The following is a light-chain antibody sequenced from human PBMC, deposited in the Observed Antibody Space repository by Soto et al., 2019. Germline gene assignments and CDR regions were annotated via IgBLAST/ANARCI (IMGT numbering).Light chain of an antibody. Sequence: DIVMTQSPLSLPVTPGEPASISCRSSQSLLHSNGYNYLDWYLQKPGQSPQLLIYLSSNRASGVPDRFSGSGSGADFTLKISRVEAEDVGVYYCMQALQTPLYTFGQGTKLEIK. J-gene: IGKJ2*01. CDR1: QSLLHSNGYNY. V-gene: IGKV2-28*01. CDR2: LSS. CDR3: MQALQTPLYT.